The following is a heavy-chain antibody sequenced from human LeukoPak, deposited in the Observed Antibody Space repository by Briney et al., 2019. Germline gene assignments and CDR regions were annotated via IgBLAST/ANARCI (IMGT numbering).Heavy chain of an antibody. J-gene: IGHJ4*02. CDR2: INSDGSST. D-gene: IGHD6-25*01. CDR1: GFTFSNAW. Sequence: GGSLRLSCAASGFTFSNAWMSWVRQAPGKGLVWVSRINSDGSSTSYADSVKGRFTISRDNSKNTLYLQMNSLRAEDTAVYYCAKENSSGRRDFDYWGQGTLVTVSS. CDR3: AKENSSGRRDFDY. V-gene: IGHV3-74*01.